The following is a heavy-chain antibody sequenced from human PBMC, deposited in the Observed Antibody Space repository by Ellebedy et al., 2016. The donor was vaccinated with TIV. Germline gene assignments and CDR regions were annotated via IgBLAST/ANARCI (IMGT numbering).Heavy chain of an antibody. V-gene: IGHV4-31*03. CDR2: IYYSGST. Sequence: SETLSLTXTVSGGSISSGGYYWSWIRQHPGKGLEWIGYIYYSGSTYYNPSLKSRVTISVDTSKNQFSLKLSSVTAADTAVYYCAREWYDSSSWYYYYGMDVWGQGTTVTVSS. J-gene: IGHJ6*02. D-gene: IGHD6-13*01. CDR1: GGSISSGGYY. CDR3: AREWYDSSSWYYYYGMDV.